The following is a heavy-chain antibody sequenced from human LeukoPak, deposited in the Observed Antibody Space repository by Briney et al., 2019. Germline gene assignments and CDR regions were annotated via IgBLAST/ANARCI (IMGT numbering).Heavy chain of an antibody. D-gene: IGHD2-21*02. Sequence: GGSLRLSCAASGFTFSDYYMSWIRQAPGKGLERVSYISSSGSTIYYADSVRGRFTISRDNAKNSLYLQMNSLRAEDTAVYYCARDISPYCGGDCYFDYWGQGTLVTVSS. CDR2: ISSSGSTI. CDR1: GFTFSDYY. V-gene: IGHV3-11*04. J-gene: IGHJ4*02. CDR3: ARDISPYCGGDCYFDY.